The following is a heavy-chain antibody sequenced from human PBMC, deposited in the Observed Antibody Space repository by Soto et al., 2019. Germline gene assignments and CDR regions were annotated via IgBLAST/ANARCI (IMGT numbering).Heavy chain of an antibody. J-gene: IGHJ4*02. CDR1: GDSISSRSYY. V-gene: IGHV4-39*01. Sequence: PSETLSLTCTVTGDSISSRSYYWGWIRKPPGKGLEWIGSIYYSGSTYNNPSLRSRVSMSIDTSKDQFSLKLKSVTAADTALYFCARQRTSVVTQAYFDVWGPLSLVTVSS. D-gene: IGHD2-21*02. CDR3: ARQRTSVVTQAYFDV. CDR2: IYYSGST.